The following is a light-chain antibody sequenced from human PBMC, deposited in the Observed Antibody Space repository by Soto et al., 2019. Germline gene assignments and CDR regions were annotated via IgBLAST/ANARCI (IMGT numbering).Light chain of an antibody. CDR1: QSVSSN. CDR2: GAS. Sequence: EIVMTQSPATLSVSPGERATLSCRASQSVSSNLAWYQQKPGHAPRLLIYGASTRATGIPSRFSGSGSGTEFTLTISSLQSEDFAGYYCQPYNNWPPWTFGQGTKVEIK. CDR3: QPYNNWPPWT. J-gene: IGKJ1*01. V-gene: IGKV3-15*01.